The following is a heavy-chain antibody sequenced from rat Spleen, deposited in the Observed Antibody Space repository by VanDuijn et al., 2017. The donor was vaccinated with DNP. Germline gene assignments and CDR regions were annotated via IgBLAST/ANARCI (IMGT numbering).Heavy chain of an antibody. CDR2: ISNSGGST. Sequence: EVQLVESGGGLVQPGRSLKLSCAASGFTFSNYGMAWVRQAPTKGLEWVAFISNSGGSTYYRDSVKGRFTVSRDNAKSTLYLQMDSLRSADTATYYCARRYYGYTYFDYWGQGVTVTVSS. CDR1: GFTFSNYG. J-gene: IGHJ2*01. CDR3: ARRYYGYTYFDY. V-gene: IGHV5S13*01. D-gene: IGHD1-6*01.